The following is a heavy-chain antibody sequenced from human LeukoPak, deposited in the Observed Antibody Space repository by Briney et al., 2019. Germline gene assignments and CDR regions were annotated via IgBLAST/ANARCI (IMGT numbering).Heavy chain of an antibody. D-gene: IGHD1-1*01. V-gene: IGHV6-1*01. CDR3: VRSYDWAFHY. Sequence: SQTLSLTCAISGDSVSRHDLTWDWVRQSPSRGLEWLGRTFYRSKWYNDYAVSVKSRITVSPDTSKNQFSLHLNSVTPEDTAVYYCVRSYDWAFHYWGQGTRVTVSS. CDR2: TFYRSKWYN. J-gene: IGHJ4*02. CDR1: GDSVSRHDLT.